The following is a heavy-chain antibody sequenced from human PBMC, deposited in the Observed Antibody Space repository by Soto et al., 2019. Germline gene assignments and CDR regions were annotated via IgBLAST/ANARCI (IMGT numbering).Heavy chain of an antibody. CDR3: TTPVAGTPAFDY. J-gene: IGHJ4*02. D-gene: IGHD6-19*01. CDR1: GFTFSNAW. V-gene: IGHV3-15*01. Sequence: EVQLVESGGGLVKPGGSLRLSCAASGFTFSNAWMSWVRQAPGKGLEWVGRIKSKTDGGTTDYAAPVKGRFTISRDDSKNTLYLQMNSLKTEDTAVYYCTTPVAGTPAFDYWGQGTLVTVSS. CDR2: IKSKTDGGTT.